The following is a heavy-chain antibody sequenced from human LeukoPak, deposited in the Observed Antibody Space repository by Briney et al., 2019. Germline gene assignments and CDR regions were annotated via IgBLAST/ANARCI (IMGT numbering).Heavy chain of an antibody. V-gene: IGHV3-23*01. CDR1: GFTFSSYA. J-gene: IGHJ4*02. D-gene: IGHD3/OR15-3a*01. Sequence: GGSLRLSCTASGFTFSSYAMNWVRQAPGKGLEWVSGIGAGGTFTYYADSVKGRFTISRDNSRNTLYLQMNSLRAEDTAVYYCAKSWAGYYFDYWGQGTLVTVSS. CDR2: IGAGGTFT. CDR3: AKSWAGYYFDY.